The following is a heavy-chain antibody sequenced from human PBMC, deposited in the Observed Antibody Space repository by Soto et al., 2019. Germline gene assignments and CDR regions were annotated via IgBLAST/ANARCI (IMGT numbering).Heavy chain of an antibody. J-gene: IGHJ5*02. CDR2: INPSGGST. Sequence: ASVKVSCKASGYTFTSYYMHWVRQAPGQGLEWMGIINPSGGSTSYAQKFQGRVTMTRDTSTSTVYMELSSLRSEDTAVYYCARVYKSCSSKRCYVFPLDPWGQGTLVTVSS. D-gene: IGHD2-2*01. CDR1: GYTFTSYY. CDR3: ARVYKSCSSKRCYVFPLDP. V-gene: IGHV1-46*01.